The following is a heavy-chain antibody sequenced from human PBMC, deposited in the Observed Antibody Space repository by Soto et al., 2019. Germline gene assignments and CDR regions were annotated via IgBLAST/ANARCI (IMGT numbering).Heavy chain of an antibody. CDR2: ISAYNGNT. CDR3: AGYCSGGSCYSAPYYYYGMDV. D-gene: IGHD2-15*01. J-gene: IGHJ6*02. Sequence: QVQLVQSGAEVKKPGASVKVSCKASGYTFTSYGISWVRQAPGQGLEWMGWISAYNGNTNHAQKLHARVTMTTDTCTSTAYMELKSLRSDDTAVYYCAGYCSGGSCYSAPYYYYGMDVWGQGTTVTVSS. V-gene: IGHV1-18*01. CDR1: GYTFTSYG.